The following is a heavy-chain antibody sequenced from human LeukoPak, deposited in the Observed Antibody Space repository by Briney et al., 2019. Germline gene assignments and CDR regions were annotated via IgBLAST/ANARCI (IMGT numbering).Heavy chain of an antibody. Sequence: GGSLRLSCAASRSTFTSYAMSWVRQAPGKGLEWVSSITDSGGSTYYADSVKGRFTISRDNSKSTLSLQMNSLRAEDTAIYYCATYRQVLLPFESWGQGTLVTVSS. CDR3: ATYRQVLLPFES. D-gene: IGHD2-8*02. V-gene: IGHV3-23*01. CDR1: RSTFTSYA. CDR2: ITDSGGST. J-gene: IGHJ4*02.